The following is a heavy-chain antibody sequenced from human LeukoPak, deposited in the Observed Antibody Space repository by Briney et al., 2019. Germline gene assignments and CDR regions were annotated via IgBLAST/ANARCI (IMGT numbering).Heavy chain of an antibody. D-gene: IGHD4-17*01. CDR3: ARVLYGDYELLDY. J-gene: IGHJ4*02. V-gene: IGHV3-30-3*01. CDR2: TSYDGNKK. Sequence: PGGSLRLSCAASGFTFSSYAMHWVRQAPGRGLEWVAVTSYDGNKKYYADSVKGRFTISRDNSKNTLYLQMNSLRAEDTAVYYCARVLYGDYELLDYWGQGTLVTVSS. CDR1: GFTFSSYA.